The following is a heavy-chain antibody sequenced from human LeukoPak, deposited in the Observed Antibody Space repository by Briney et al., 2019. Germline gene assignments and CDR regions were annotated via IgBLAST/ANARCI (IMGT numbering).Heavy chain of an antibody. J-gene: IGHJ4*02. D-gene: IGHD3-22*01. Sequence: GGSLRLSCVASGVSFSNYWMSWVRQAPGKGLEWVANIKEDGSAEYYVDSVKGRFTISRDNAKNSLYLQMSSLRAEDTAVYYCARARSGYSFDYWGQGTLVTVSS. CDR3: ARARSGYSFDY. V-gene: IGHV3-7*01. CDR1: GVSFSNYW. CDR2: IKEDGSAE.